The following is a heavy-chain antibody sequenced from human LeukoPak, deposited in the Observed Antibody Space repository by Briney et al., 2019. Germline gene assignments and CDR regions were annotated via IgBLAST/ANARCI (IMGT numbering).Heavy chain of an antibody. J-gene: IGHJ6*02. V-gene: IGHV3-7*03. CDR1: GFSLSTYW. CDR2: INQDGSEK. CDR3: AKHPAGYRYGYYYGMDV. D-gene: IGHD5-18*01. Sequence: GGSLRLSCAASGFSLSTYWMSWVRQTPGKGLEWVANINQDGSEKYYVDSVKGRFTVSRDNAKNSLYLLMNSLRAEDTAVYYCAKHPAGYRYGYYYGMDVWGQGTTVIVSS.